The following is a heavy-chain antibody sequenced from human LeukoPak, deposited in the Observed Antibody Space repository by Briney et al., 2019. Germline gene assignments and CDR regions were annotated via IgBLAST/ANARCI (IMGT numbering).Heavy chain of an antibody. J-gene: IGHJ4*02. CDR3: ARRYDNSEYFTY. Sequence: GESLKISCKGSGYTFTNYWIGWGRQMPGKGLEWMGIIYPGDSDTRYSPSFQGQVTISADKSISTAYLQWSSLKASDTAMYYCARRYDNSEYFTYWGQGTLVTVSS. D-gene: IGHD3-22*01. CDR1: GYTFTNYW. V-gene: IGHV5-51*01. CDR2: IYPGDSDT.